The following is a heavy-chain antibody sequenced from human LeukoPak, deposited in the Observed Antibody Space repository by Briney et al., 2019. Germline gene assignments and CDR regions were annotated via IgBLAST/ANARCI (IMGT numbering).Heavy chain of an antibody. CDR2: IIPIFGTA. CDR1: GGTFSSYA. V-gene: IGHV1-69*06. Sequence: ASVKVSCKASGGTFSSYAISWVRQAPGQGLEWMGGIIPIFGTANYAQKFQGRVTIIADKSTSTAYMELTSLRSEDTAVYYCARVIGHYDFWSGYYTGYYYMDVWGKGTTVTVSS. J-gene: IGHJ6*03. CDR3: ARVIGHYDFWSGYYTGYYYMDV. D-gene: IGHD3-3*01.